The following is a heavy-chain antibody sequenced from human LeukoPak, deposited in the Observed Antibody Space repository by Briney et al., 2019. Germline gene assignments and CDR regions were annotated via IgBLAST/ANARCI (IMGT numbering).Heavy chain of an antibody. D-gene: IGHD1-14*01. CDR1: GFTVSSKY. CDR2: IESGGST. CDR3: AKDPTGDYDH. Sequence: GGSLRLSCAASGFTVSSKYMNWVRQAPGKGLEWVSVIESGGSTYYADSVKGRFTVSRDNFQNTLYLQMNSLRAEDTAVYYCAKDPTGDYDHWGQGTLVTVSS. J-gene: IGHJ4*02. V-gene: IGHV3-53*01.